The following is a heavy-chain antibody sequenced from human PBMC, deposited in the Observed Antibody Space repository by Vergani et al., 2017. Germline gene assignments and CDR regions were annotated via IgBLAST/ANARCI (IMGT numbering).Heavy chain of an antibody. CDR1: GGSFSDYY. CDR3: AIIARAPTRRNPPPDY. CDR2: VNHGGST. Sequence: QVQLQEWGAGLLKTSETLSLTCGVSGGSFSDYYWSWIRQAPGMGLEWIGEVNHGGSTNYNPSLKSRVSISVDTSKNQFSLQFTSVTAADFALYFCAIIARAPTRRNPPPDYWGQGILVTVSS. J-gene: IGHJ4*02. V-gene: IGHV4-34*01. D-gene: IGHD3-16*02.